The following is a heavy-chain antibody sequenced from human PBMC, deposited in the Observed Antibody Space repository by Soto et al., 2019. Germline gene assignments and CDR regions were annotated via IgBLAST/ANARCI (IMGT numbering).Heavy chain of an antibody. CDR1: GYTFTSYD. J-gene: IGHJ4*02. Sequence: QVQLVQSGAEVKKPGASVKVSCKASGYTFTSYDINWVRQATGQGLEWMGWMNPNSGNTGYAQKFQGRVTMTRNTSISTAYMELSSLRSEDTAVYYCARGREDIVLMVYAKYFDYWGQGTLVTVSS. V-gene: IGHV1-8*01. D-gene: IGHD2-8*01. CDR2: MNPNSGNT. CDR3: ARGREDIVLMVYAKYFDY.